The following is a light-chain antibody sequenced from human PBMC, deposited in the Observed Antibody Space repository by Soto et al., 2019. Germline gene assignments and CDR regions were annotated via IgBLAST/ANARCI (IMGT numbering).Light chain of an antibody. V-gene: IGLV2-14*03. J-gene: IGLJ3*02. CDR2: DII. Sequence: QSALTQPASVSGSPGQSITISCTGTGSDVGAYNYVSWYQQHPGKAPKLIISDIITRPSGVSNRFSGSKSGNTASLTISGLQAEDEADYYCSSFTSGTTLWVFGGGTKLTVL. CDR1: GSDVGAYNY. CDR3: SSFTSGTTLWV.